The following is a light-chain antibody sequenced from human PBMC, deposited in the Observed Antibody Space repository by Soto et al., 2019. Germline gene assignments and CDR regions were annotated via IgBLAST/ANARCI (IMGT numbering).Light chain of an antibody. J-gene: IGLJ1*01. V-gene: IGLV2-11*01. CDR1: SSDVGGYNY. Sequence: QSVLTQPRSVSGSPGQSVTISCTGTSSDVGGYNYVSWYQQHPGRTPKLMIYGVSTRPSGVPDRFSGSKSGNTASLTISGLQADDEADYYCCSFAGDYTYVFGTGTKVTVL. CDR2: GVS. CDR3: CSFAGDYTYV.